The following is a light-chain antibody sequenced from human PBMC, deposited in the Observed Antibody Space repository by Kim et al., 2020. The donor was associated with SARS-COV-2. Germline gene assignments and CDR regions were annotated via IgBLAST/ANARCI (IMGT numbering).Light chain of an antibody. J-gene: IGLJ1*01. V-gene: IGLV2-11*01. CDR1: SSDVGGYNF. CDR2: DVS. CDR3: CSYAGSYTPWV. Sequence: QSALTQPRSVSGSPRQSVTISCTGTSSDVGGYNFVSWYQQHPGKAPKLMIYDVSKRPSGVPDRFSGSKSGNTASLTISGLQAEDEADYYCCSYAGSYTPWVFGTGTKVTVL.